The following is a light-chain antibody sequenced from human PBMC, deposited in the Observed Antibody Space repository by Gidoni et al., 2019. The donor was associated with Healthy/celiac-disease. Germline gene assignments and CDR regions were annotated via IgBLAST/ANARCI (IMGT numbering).Light chain of an antibody. V-gene: IGKV1-12*01. Sequence: DIQMTQSPSSVSASLGDRVTITCRASQGISSWLAWYQQKPGKAPNLLIYGASRLQSGVLSRFSGSGSGTDFTLTISSLQPEDFATYFCQQVNSFPVTFGGGTKVEMK. J-gene: IGKJ4*01. CDR1: QGISSW. CDR3: QQVNSFPVT. CDR2: GAS.